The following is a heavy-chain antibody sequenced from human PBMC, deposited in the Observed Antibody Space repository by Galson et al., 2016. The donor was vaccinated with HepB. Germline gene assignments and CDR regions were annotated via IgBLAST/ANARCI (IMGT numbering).Heavy chain of an antibody. CDR2: IYDGGLT. CDR3: ARDRLRGVVGSFHP. Sequence: SLRLSCAASGFTVSDNYITWVRQAPGKGLEWVSIIYDGGLTYYADPVKGRFTISRDNSKNTVHLQMNSLTAEDTAIYYCARDRLRGVVGSFHPWGQGTLVTVSS. V-gene: IGHV3-53*01. CDR1: GFTVSDNY. J-gene: IGHJ5*02. D-gene: IGHD3-10*01.